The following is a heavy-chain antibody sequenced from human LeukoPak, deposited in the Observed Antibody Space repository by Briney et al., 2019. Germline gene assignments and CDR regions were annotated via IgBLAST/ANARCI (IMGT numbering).Heavy chain of an antibody. J-gene: IGHJ4*02. CDR3: AKDVLIAAAGTFGFDY. CDR2: ISYDGSNK. Sequence: SGWSLRLSCAASGFTFSSYGMHWVRQAPGKGLEWVAVISYDGSNKYYADSVKGRFTISRDNSKNTLYLQMNSLRAEDTAVYYCAKDVLIAAAGTFGFDYWGQGTLVTVSS. V-gene: IGHV3-30*18. CDR1: GFTFSSYG. D-gene: IGHD6-13*01.